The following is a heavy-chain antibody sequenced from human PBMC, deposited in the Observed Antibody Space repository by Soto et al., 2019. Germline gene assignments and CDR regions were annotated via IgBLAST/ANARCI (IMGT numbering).Heavy chain of an antibody. CDR3: ARGGTFVWAYYYDSSGYSYYFDY. CDR2: ISYDGSNQ. V-gene: IGHV3-30*03. Sequence: QVQLVESGGGVVQPGRSLRLSCAASGFTFSSYGMHWVRQAPGKGLEWVAVISYDGSNQYYADSVKGRFTISRDNAKNSLYLQMNSLRAEDTAVYYCARGGTFVWAYYYDSSGYSYYFDYWGQGTLVTVSS. D-gene: IGHD3-22*01. J-gene: IGHJ4*02. CDR1: GFTFSSYG.